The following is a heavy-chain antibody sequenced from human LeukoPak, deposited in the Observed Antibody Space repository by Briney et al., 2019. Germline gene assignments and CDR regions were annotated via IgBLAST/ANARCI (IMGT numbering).Heavy chain of an antibody. V-gene: IGHV4-59*08. CDR1: GGSISSYY. Sequence: PSETLSLTCTVSGGSISSYYWSWIRQPPGKGLEWIGYIYYSGSTNYNPSLKSRVTISVDTSKNQFSLKLSSVTAADTAVYYCARQGRPGCSSGSCPPPTYYYYYGMDVWGQGTTVTVSS. CDR3: ARQGRPGCSSGSCPPPTYYYYYGMDV. CDR2: IYYSGST. J-gene: IGHJ6*02. D-gene: IGHD2-15*01.